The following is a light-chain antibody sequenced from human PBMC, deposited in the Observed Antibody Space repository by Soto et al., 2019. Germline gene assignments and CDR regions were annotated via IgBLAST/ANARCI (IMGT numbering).Light chain of an antibody. Sequence: QSALTQPASVSVSPGQSITISCTGTSSDVGGYNSVSWYQHHPGKAPKLIIYDVSDRPSGVSNHFSGSKSGNTASLTISGLQAEDEADYYCSSYTSSTTWVFGGGTKLTVL. V-gene: IGLV2-14*03. J-gene: IGLJ3*02. CDR2: DVS. CDR1: SSDVGGYNS. CDR3: SSYTSSTTWV.